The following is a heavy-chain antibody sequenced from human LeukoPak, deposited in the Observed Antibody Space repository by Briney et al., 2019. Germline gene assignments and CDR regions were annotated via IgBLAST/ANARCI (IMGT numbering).Heavy chain of an antibody. CDR3: ARVTTMIVEDAFDI. CDR1: GGSISSGSYY. V-gene: IGHV4-61*02. Sequence: SETLSLTCTVSGGSISSGSYYWSWIRQPAGKGLEWIGRNYTSGSTNYNPSLKSRVTISVDTSKNQFSLKLSSVTAADTAVYYCARVTTMIVEDAFDIWGQGTMVTVSS. CDR2: NYTSGST. D-gene: IGHD3-22*01. J-gene: IGHJ3*02.